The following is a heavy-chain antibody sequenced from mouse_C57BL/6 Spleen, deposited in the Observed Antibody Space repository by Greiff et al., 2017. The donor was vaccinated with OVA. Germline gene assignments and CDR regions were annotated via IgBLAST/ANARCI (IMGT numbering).Heavy chain of an antibody. CDR3: ARWGDYDGFAY. V-gene: IGHV1-64*01. Sequence: QVQLQQPGAELVKPGASVKLSCKASGYTFTSYWMHWVKQRPGQGLEWIGMIHPNSGSTNYNEKFKSKATLTVDKSSSTAYMQISSLTSEDSAVYYCARWGDYDGFAYWGQGTLVTVSA. CDR1: GYTFTSYW. CDR2: IHPNSGST. D-gene: IGHD2-4*01. J-gene: IGHJ3*01.